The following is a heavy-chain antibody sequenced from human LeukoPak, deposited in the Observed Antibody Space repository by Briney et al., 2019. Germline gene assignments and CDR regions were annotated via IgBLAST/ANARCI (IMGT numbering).Heavy chain of an antibody. V-gene: IGHV4-39*07. CDR3: ARISSALFHY. CDR2: IYYSGST. CDR1: GASIGSESYY. J-gene: IGHJ4*02. Sequence: PSETLSLTCTVSGASIGSESYYWGWVRQPPGKRLEWIGSIYYSGSTRSTPSLASRVTVSLDTSKNQLSLNLTSVTPADTGVYYCARISSALFHYWGRGILVTVSS.